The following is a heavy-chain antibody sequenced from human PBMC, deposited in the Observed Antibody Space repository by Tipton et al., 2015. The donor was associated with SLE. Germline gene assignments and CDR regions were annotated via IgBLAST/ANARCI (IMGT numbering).Heavy chain of an antibody. V-gene: IGHV4-59*01. CDR1: GGSISSYY. CDR3: ARESLGRPRVSAFDI. CDR2: IYYSGST. J-gene: IGHJ3*02. Sequence: TLSLTCTVSGGSISSYYWSWIRQPPGKGLEWIGYIYYSGSTNYNPSLKSRVTISVDTSKNQFSLKLSSVTAADTAVYYCARESLGRPRVSAFDIWGQGAVVTVSS. D-gene: IGHD3-16*01.